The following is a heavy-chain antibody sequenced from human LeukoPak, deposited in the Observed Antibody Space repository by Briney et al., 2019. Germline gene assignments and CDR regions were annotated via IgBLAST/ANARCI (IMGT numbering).Heavy chain of an antibody. CDR3: ASDYGDYYFDY. D-gene: IGHD4-17*01. CDR2: IYYSGST. J-gene: IGHJ4*02. Sequence: SETLSLTCTVSGGSISSGSYYWGWIRQPPGKGLEWIGSIYYSGSTYYNPSLKSRVTISVDTSKNQFSLKLSSVTAADTAVYYCASDYGDYYFDYWGQGTLVTVSS. CDR1: GGSISSGSYY. V-gene: IGHV4-39*01.